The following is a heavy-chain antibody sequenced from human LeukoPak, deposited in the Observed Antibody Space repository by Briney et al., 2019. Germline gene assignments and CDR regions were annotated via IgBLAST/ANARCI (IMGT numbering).Heavy chain of an antibody. D-gene: IGHD6-19*01. CDR3: AATSSGWAHDAFDI. Sequence: SETLSLTCTVSGGSISNYYWSWIRQPAGKGLEWIGRIYTPGNTNYNPSLKSRVTMSVDTSKNQLSLKLSSVTAADTAVYYCAATSSGWAHDAFDIWGQGTMVTVSS. CDR2: IYTPGNT. J-gene: IGHJ3*02. CDR1: GGSISNYY. V-gene: IGHV4-4*07.